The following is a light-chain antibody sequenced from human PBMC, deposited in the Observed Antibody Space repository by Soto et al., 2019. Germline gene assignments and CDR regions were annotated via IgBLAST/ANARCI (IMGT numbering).Light chain of an antibody. CDR2: DVS. CDR1: SSDVGGYNY. J-gene: IGLJ1*01. V-gene: IGLV2-14*03. Sequence: QSALTQPASVSGSPGQSITISCTGTSSDVGGYNYVSWYQHHPGKAPKLMIYDVSTRPSGVSNRFSGSKSGNTASLTISGLQAEDEADYYCSSFTICSTPYVFGTGTKLTVL. CDR3: SSFTICSTPYV.